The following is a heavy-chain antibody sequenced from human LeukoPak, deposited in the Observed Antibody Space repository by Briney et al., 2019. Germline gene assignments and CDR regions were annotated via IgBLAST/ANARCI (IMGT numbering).Heavy chain of an antibody. V-gene: IGHV4-61*01. CDR3: ARGRSYGFDFDS. D-gene: IGHD5-18*01. CDR1: GASINTCCYY. J-gene: IGHJ4*02. Sequence: PSETLSLTCDVSGASINTCCYYWTWIRQPPGKGLEWIGYKYYSGSTSYNSSLRSRLTISLYSSNNQFSLRLTSVTAADTAVYYCARGRSYGFDFDSWGPGTLVIVSS. CDR2: KYYSGST.